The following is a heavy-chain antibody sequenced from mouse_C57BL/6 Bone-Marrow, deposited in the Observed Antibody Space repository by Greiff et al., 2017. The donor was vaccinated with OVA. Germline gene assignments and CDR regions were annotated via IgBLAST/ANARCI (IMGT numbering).Heavy chain of an antibody. CDR1: GFNIKDYY. V-gene: IGHV14-2*01. J-gene: IGHJ2*01. CDR2: IDPEDGET. D-gene: IGHD4-1*01. Sequence: EVKLQESGAELVKPGASVKLSCTASGFNIKDYYMHWVKQRTEQGLEWIGRIDPEDGETKYAPKFQGKATITADTSANTAYLQLSSLTSEDTAVYYCARKANWYYFDYWGQGTTLTVSS. CDR3: ARKANWYYFDY.